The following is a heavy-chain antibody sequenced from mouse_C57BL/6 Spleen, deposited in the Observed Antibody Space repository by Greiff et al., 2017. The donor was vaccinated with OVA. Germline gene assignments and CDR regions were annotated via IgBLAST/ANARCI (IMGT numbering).Heavy chain of an antibody. CDR3: AMYYYGSSPYAMDY. V-gene: IGHV4-1*01. CDR2: INPDSSTI. CDR1: GIDFSRYW. J-gene: IGHJ4*01. Sequence: EVKLQESGGGLVQPGGSLKLSCAASGIDFSRYWMSWVRRAPGKGLEWIGEINPDSSTINYAPSLKDKFIISRDNAKNTLYLQMSKVRSEDTALYYCAMYYYGSSPYAMDYWGQGTSVTVPS. D-gene: IGHD1-1*01.